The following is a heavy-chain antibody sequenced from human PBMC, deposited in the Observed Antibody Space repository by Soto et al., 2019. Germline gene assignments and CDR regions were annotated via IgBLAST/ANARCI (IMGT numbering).Heavy chain of an antibody. CDR1: GFTFSSYS. J-gene: IGHJ6*02. Sequence: GGSLRLSCAASGFTFSSYSMNWVRQAPGKGLEWVSSISSSSSYIYYADSVKGRFTISRDNAKNSLYLQMNSLRAEDTAVYYCARDDHIVVVTAILRVGYYGMDVWGQGTTVTVSS. V-gene: IGHV3-21*01. CDR3: ARDDHIVVVTAILRVGYYGMDV. D-gene: IGHD2-21*02. CDR2: ISSSSSYI.